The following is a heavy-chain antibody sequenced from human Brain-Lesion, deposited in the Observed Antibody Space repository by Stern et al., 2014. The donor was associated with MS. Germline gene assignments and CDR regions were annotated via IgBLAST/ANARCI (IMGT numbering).Heavy chain of an antibody. CDR1: GLTLSGYA. CDR3: ARENGYYDSSTFPPHFDY. CDR2: TSFDGSKK. Sequence: VQLVESGGGVAQPGRSLRLACAPSGLTLSGYAMHWVRQAPGKGLERVAGTSFDGSKKYYADSVKGRFTISRDKSNNTLYLQVNSLRAEDTAVYYCARENGYYDSSTFPPHFDYWGQGTLVTVSS. J-gene: IGHJ4*02. V-gene: IGHV3-30*01. D-gene: IGHD3-22*01.